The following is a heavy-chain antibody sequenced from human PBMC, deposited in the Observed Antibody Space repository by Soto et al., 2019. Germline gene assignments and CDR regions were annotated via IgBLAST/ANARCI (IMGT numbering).Heavy chain of an antibody. CDR3: ARAWKGDIVATFLGMDV. D-gene: IGHD5-12*01. CDR1: GGTFSSYA. Sequence: SVKVSCKASGGTFSSYAISWVRQAPGQGLEWMGGIIPIFGTANYAQKFQGRVTITADESTSTAYMELSSLRSEDTAVYYCARAWKGDIVATFLGMDVWGQGTTVTVSS. J-gene: IGHJ6*02. CDR2: IIPIFGTA. V-gene: IGHV1-69*13.